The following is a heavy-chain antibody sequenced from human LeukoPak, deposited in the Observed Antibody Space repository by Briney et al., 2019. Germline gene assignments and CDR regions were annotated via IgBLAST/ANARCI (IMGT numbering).Heavy chain of an antibody. D-gene: IGHD3/OR15-3a*01. CDR1: GFTFNNYA. J-gene: IGHJ4*02. Sequence: GGSLRLSCAASGFTFNNYAMSWVRQAPGKGLEWVSTISDNDGNTYYADSVKGRFTISTDNSKNTLYLQMNSLRAEDTAVYYCAKGSRTSRPYYFDFWGQEILVTVSS. V-gene: IGHV3-23*01. CDR3: AKGSRTSRPYYFDF. CDR2: ISDNDGNT.